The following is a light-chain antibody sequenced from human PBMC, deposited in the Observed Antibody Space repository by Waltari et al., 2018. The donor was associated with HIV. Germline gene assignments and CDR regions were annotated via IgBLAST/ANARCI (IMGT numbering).Light chain of an antibody. J-gene: IGLJ2*01. CDR1: SGHSSYA. CDR2: LHSDGSH. V-gene: IGLV4-69*01. CDR3: QTGGTGMV. Sequence: QLVLTQSPSASASLGASVKLTCTLSSGHSSYAIAWHQQQPEKGPRYLMKLHSDGSHSKGDGMPDLFSVSSSGAERYLTVSSLQSDDEADYYCQTGGTGMVFGGGTKLTVL.